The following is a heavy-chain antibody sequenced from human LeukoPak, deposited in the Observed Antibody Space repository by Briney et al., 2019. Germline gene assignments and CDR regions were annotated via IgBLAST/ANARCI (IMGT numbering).Heavy chain of an antibody. Sequence: SETLSLTCTVSGGSISSGDYYWSWIRQPPGKGLEWIGYIYYSGSTYYNPSLKSRVTISVDTSKNQFSLKLSSVTAADTAVYYCARVGDPYDSSGYHFDYWGQGTLVIVSS. J-gene: IGHJ4*02. D-gene: IGHD3-22*01. CDR2: IYYSGST. CDR3: ARVGDPYDSSGYHFDY. V-gene: IGHV4-30-4*01. CDR1: GGSISSGDYY.